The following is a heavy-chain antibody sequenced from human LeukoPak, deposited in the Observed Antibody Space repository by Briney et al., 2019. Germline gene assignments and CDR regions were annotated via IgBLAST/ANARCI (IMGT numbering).Heavy chain of an antibody. D-gene: IGHD5-18*01. CDR2: IKQDGSEK. Sequence: PGGSLRLSCAASGFTFSSYAMHWVRQAPGKGLEWVANIKQDGSEKYYVDSVKGRFTISRGNAKTSLYLQMNSLRAEDTAVYYCARDLSGVTGYTYGRGIDYWGQGTLVTVSS. J-gene: IGHJ4*02. V-gene: IGHV3-7*01. CDR3: ARDLSGVTGYTYGRGIDY. CDR1: GFTFSSYA.